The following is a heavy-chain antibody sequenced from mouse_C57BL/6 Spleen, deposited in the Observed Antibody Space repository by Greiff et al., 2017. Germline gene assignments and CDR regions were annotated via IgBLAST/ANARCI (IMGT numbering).Heavy chain of an antibody. CDR1: GYTFTTYP. CDR3: ARREDDDGGFDY. V-gene: IGHV1-47*01. J-gene: IGHJ2*01. D-gene: IGHD2-4*01. CDR2: FNPYNDAT. Sequence: QVQLQQSGAELVKPGASVKMSCKASGYTFTTYPIEWMKQNHGKSLEWIGHFNPYNDATTYNETFKGKATLTVEKSSSTVYLELSRLTSDDSAVYYCARREDDDGGFDYWGQGTTLTVSS.